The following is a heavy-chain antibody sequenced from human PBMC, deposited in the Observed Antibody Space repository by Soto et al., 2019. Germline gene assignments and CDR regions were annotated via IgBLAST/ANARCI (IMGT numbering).Heavy chain of an antibody. V-gene: IGHV1-69*13. CDR3: ARGSFIAAAGTPLDY. Sequence: SVKVSCKASGVTFSSYAISWVRQAPGQGLEWMGGIIPIFGTANYAQKFQGRVTITADESTSTAYMELSSLRSEDTAVYYCARGSFIAAAGTPLDYWGQGTLVTVS. CDR2: IIPIFGTA. CDR1: GVTFSSYA. D-gene: IGHD6-13*01. J-gene: IGHJ4*02.